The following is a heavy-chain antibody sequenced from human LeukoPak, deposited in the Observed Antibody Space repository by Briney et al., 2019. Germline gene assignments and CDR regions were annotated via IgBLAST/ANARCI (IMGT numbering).Heavy chain of an antibody. V-gene: IGHV1-8*01. CDR1: GYTFTSYD. J-gene: IGHJ6*02. CDR3: ARGQSRERYFDWLPRNYYYYGMDV. D-gene: IGHD3-9*01. Sequence: ASVKVSCKASGYTFTSYDINWVRQATGQGLEWMGWMNPNSGNTGYAQKFQGRVTMTRNTSISTAYMELSSLRSEDTAVYYCARGQSRERYFDWLPRNYYYYGMDVWGQGTTVTVSS. CDR2: MNPNSGNT.